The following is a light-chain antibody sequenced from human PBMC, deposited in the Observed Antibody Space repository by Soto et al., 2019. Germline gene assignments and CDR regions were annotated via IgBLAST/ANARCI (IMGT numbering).Light chain of an antibody. CDR1: SSDVGSYNY. V-gene: IGLV2-14*01. CDR3: AAWDDSLNGPV. Sequence: QSVLTQPASVSGSPGQSITISCTGTSSDVGSYNYVSWYQQHPGKAPKLMIYEGSNRPSGVSSRFSGSKSGNTASLTISGLQAEDEADYYCAAWDDSLNGPVFGGGTKLTVL. CDR2: EGS. J-gene: IGLJ2*01.